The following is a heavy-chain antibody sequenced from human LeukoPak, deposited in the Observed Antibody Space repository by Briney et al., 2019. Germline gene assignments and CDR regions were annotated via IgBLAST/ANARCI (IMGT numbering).Heavy chain of an antibody. CDR2: ISYDGSNK. D-gene: IGHD6-19*01. CDR3: ARMNSSGWYPSLDY. J-gene: IGHJ4*02. CDR1: GFTFSSYG. V-gene: IGHV3-30*03. Sequence: GRSLRLSCAASGFTFSSYGMHWVRQAPGKGLEGVAVISYDGSNKYYADSVKGRFTISRDNSKNTLYLQMNSLRVEDTAVYYCARMNSSGWYPSLDYWGQGTLVTVSS.